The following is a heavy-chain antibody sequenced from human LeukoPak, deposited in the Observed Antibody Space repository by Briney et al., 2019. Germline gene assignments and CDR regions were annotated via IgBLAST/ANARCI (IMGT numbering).Heavy chain of an antibody. V-gene: IGHV3-66*01. J-gene: IGHJ5*02. CDR1: GFTVSSNY. CDR3: ARARRDGYNYH. D-gene: IGHD5-12*01. Sequence: GGSLRLSCAASGFTVSSNYMSWVRQAPGKGLEWVSVIYSGGSTYYADSVKGRFTISRDNSKNTLYLQMNSLRAEDTAVYYCARARRDGYNYHWGQGTLVTVSS. CDR2: IYSGGST.